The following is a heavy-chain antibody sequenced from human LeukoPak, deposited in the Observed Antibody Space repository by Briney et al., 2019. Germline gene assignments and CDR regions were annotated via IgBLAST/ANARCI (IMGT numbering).Heavy chain of an antibody. CDR1: GGSISSYY. CDR3: ARDLLW. Sequence: SETLSLTCTGSGGSISSYYWSWIRQPAGKGLEWIGHIYPGGTTSYNPSLKSRVTMSVDTSKNQFSLRLTSVIAADTAVYYCARDLLWWGQGTLVTVSS. J-gene: IGHJ4*02. D-gene: IGHD2-21*01. V-gene: IGHV4-4*07. CDR2: IYPGGTT.